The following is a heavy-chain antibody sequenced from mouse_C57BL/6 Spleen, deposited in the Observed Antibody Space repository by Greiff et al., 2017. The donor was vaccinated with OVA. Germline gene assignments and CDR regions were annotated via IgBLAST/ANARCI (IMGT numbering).Heavy chain of an antibody. D-gene: IGHD3-1*01. J-gene: IGHJ1*03. V-gene: IGHV14-2*01. CDR1: GFNIKDYY. Sequence: DVQLQESGAELVKPGASVKLSCTASGFNIKDYYMHWVKQRTEQGLEWIGRIDPEDGETKYAPKFPGKATITADTSSNTASLQLSSLTSEDTAVYYCASPSGNEGYFDVWGTGTTVTVSS. CDR3: ASPSGNEGYFDV. CDR2: IDPEDGET.